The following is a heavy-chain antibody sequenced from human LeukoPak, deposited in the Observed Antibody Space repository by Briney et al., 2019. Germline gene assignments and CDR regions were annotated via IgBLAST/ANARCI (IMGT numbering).Heavy chain of an antibody. J-gene: IGHJ3*02. CDR2: INHSGST. CDR1: GGSISSYY. V-gene: IGHV4-34*01. CDR3: ARGSPTVDAFDI. Sequence: PSETLSLTCTVSGGSISSYYWSWIRQPPGKGLEWIGEINHSGSTNYNPSLKSRVTISVDTSKNQFSLKLSSVTAADTAVYYCARGSPTVDAFDIWGQGTMVTVSS. D-gene: IGHD4-17*01.